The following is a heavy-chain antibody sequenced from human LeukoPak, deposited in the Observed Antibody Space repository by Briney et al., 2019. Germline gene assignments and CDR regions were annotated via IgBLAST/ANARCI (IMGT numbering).Heavy chain of an antibody. D-gene: IGHD6-19*01. J-gene: IGHJ4*02. Sequence: GGSLRLSCAASGFTFSSYAMHWVRQAPGKGLERVAVISYDGSNKYYADSVKGRFTISRDNSKNTLYLQMNSLRAEDTALYYCAKGERGIAVAGLDYWGQGTLVTVSS. CDR1: GFTFSSYA. CDR3: AKGERGIAVAGLDY. CDR2: ISYDGSNK. V-gene: IGHV3-30*18.